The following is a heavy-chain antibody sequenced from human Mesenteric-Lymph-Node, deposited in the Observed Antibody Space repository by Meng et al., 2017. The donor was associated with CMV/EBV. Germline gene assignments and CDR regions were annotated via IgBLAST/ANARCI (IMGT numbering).Heavy chain of an antibody. Sequence: GESLKISCSASGFTFSSYAMSWVRQAPGKGLEWVAFIRYDGSNKYYADSVKGRFTISRDNSKNTLYLQMNSLRAEDTAVYYCATSDIVVVPAAIRGWGQGTPVTVSS. J-gene: IGHJ4*02. CDR2: IRYDGSNK. D-gene: IGHD2-2*02. V-gene: IGHV3-30*02. CDR1: GFTFSSYA. CDR3: ATSDIVVVPAAIRG.